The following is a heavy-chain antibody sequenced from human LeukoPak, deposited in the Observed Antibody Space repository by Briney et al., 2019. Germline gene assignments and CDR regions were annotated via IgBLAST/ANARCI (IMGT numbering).Heavy chain of an antibody. D-gene: IGHD3-10*01. CDR2: IYDSGST. J-gene: IGHJ4*02. V-gene: IGHV4-39*01. CDR1: GGSIRSSYYY. CDR3: ARGFGELFDFDY. Sequence: PSETLSLTCTVSGGSIRSSYYYWGWIRQPPGKGLEWIGSIYDSGSTYYNPSLKSRVTISVDTSKNQFSLKLNSVTAADTAVYYCARGFGELFDFDYWGQGTLVTVSS.